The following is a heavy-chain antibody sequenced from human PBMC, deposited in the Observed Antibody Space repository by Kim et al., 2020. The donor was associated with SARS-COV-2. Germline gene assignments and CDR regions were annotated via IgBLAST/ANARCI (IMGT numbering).Heavy chain of an antibody. CDR2: ISYDGSNK. J-gene: IGHJ1*01. CDR1: GFTFSSYA. V-gene: IGHV3-30*04. Sequence: GGSLRLSCAASGFTFSSYAMHWVRQAPGKGLEWVAVISYDGSNKYYADSVKGRFTISRDNSKNTLYLQMNSLRAEDTAVYYCARVPPGATPAEYFQHWGQGTLVTVSS. D-gene: IGHD1-26*01. CDR3: ARVPPGATPAEYFQH.